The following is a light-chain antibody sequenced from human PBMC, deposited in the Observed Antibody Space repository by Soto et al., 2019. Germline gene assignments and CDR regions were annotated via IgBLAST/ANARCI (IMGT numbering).Light chain of an antibody. Sequence: QSVLTQPPSVSGAPGQRVTISCTGSSSNIGAGYDVHWYQQLPGTAPKPLIYGNTNRPSRVPDRFSGSKSGTSASLVITGLQAEDEAEYYCQSYDSSLTAVVFGGGTKLTVL. CDR2: GNT. CDR3: QSYDSSLTAVV. V-gene: IGLV1-40*01. J-gene: IGLJ3*02. CDR1: SSNIGAGYD.